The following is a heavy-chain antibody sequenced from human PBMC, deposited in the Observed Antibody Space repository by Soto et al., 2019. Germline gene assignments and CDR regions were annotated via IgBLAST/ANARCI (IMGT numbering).Heavy chain of an antibody. CDR2: ISGSGGST. CDR1: GFTFSSYA. V-gene: IGHV3-23*01. J-gene: IGHJ6*02. Sequence: GESLKISCAASGFTFSSYAMSWVRQAPGKGLEWVSAISGSGGSTYYADSVKGRFTISRDNSKNTLYLQMNSLRAEDTAVYYCAKLMVRGVRPTHGMDVWGQGTTVTVSS. D-gene: IGHD3-10*01. CDR3: AKLMVRGVRPTHGMDV.